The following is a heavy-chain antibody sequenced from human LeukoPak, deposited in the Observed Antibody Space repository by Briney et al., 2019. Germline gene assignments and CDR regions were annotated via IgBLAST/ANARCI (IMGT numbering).Heavy chain of an antibody. D-gene: IGHD4-17*01. V-gene: IGHV4-59*01. CDR3: ARVESGYGDYLHTALAEYFQH. J-gene: IGHJ1*01. CDR1: GGSISSYY. CDR2: IYYSGST. Sequence: SETLSLTCTVSGGSISSYYWSWSREPPGKGLEWMGYIYYSGSTNYNPSLKSRVTISVDTSKNQFSLKLSSVTAADTAVYYCARVESGYGDYLHTALAEYFQHWGQGTLVTVSS.